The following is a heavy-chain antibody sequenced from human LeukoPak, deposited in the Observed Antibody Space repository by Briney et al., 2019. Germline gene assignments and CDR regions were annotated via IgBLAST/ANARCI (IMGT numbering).Heavy chain of an antibody. D-gene: IGHD2-15*01. CDR3: ARGPFRLRYCSGGSCFPFDY. Sequence: SETLSLTCTVSGGSISSSSYYWGWIRQPPGKGLEWIGSIYYSGSTYYNPSLKSRVTISVDTSKNQFSLKLSSVTAADTAVYYCARGPFRLRYCSGGSCFPFDYWGQGTLVTVSS. V-gene: IGHV4-39*01. J-gene: IGHJ4*02. CDR2: IYYSGST. CDR1: GGSISSSSYY.